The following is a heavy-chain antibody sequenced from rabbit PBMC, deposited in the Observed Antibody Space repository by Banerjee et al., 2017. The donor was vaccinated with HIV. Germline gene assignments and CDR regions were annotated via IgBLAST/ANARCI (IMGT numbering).Heavy chain of an antibody. CDR3: ARTGYAGYGYPFGL. Sequence: QEQLVESGGGLVTLGGSLKLSCKASGIDFSSYGISWVRQAPGKGLEWIAYIYPDYGSTDYASWVNGRFTISLDNAQNTVFLQMTSLTAADTATYFCARTGYAGYGYPFGLWGPGTLVTVS. CDR2: IYPDYGST. J-gene: IGHJ6*01. D-gene: IGHD6-1*01. CDR1: GIDFSSYG. V-gene: IGHV1S47*01.